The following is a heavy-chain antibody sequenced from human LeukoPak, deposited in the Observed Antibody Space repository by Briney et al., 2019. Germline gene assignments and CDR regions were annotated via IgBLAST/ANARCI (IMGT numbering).Heavy chain of an antibody. CDR1: RFSFTSSA. V-gene: IGHV1-58*02. Sequence: SLKVSCKASRFSFTSSAIQSVQQDLCQCLQSLRAIVVGSGNTNYAQKCQERVTITRDMSTSTAYMELSSLRSEDTAVYYCAAYYYDSSGQYYFDYWGQGTLVTVSS. D-gene: IGHD3-22*01. CDR3: AAYYYDSSGQYYFDY. J-gene: IGHJ4*02. CDR2: IVVGSGNT.